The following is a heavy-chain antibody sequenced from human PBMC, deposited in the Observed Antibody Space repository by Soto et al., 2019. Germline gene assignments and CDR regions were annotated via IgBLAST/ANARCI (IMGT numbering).Heavy chain of an antibody. V-gene: IGHV4-59*01. CDR1: GGSITSYH. D-gene: IGHD1-26*01. Sequence: SETLSLTCVVSGGSITSYHWSWIRQFPEKGLEWMAYTSYTGDTNYNPSFQRRGTISIDTSKNKLFFKMTSITAAATTVYYCWRDMHVGFTHYFDPWGQGTLVTVSS. J-gene: IGHJ5*02. CDR2: TSYTGDT. CDR3: WRDMHVGFTHYFDP.